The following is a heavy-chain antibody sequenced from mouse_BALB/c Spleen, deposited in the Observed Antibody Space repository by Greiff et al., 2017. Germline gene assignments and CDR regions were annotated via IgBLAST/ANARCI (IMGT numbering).Heavy chain of an antibody. V-gene: IGHV1S132*01. J-gene: IGHJ2*01. Sequence: VQLQQSGAELVKPGASVKLSCKTSGYTLTSYWIQWVKQRPGQGLGWIGEIFPGTGTTYYNEKFKGKATLTIDTSSSTAYMQLSSLTSEDSAVYCCARKVRRWGFDYWGQGTTLTVSS. CDR2: IFPGTGTT. D-gene: IGHD2-14*01. CDR1: GYTLTSYW. CDR3: ARKVRRWGFDY.